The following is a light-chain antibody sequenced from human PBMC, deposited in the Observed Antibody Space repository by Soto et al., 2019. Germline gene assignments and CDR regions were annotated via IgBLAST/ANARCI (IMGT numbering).Light chain of an antibody. CDR1: SSDIGVYNY. CDR2: EVS. CDR3: SSYAGSNNLYV. J-gene: IGLJ1*01. Sequence: QSVLTQPPSASGSPGQPVTISCTGTSSDIGVYNYVSWYQQHPGKAPKLMIYEVSKRPSGVPDRFSGYKSGNTASLTVSGLQAEDEADYYCSSYAGSNNLYVFGTGTKVTVL. V-gene: IGLV2-8*01.